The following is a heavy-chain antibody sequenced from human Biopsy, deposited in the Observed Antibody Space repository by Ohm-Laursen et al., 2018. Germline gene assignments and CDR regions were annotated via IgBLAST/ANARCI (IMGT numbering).Heavy chain of an antibody. CDR3: ARGTGRYYVYGAFDI. CDR2: IYYSGSP. D-gene: IGHD1-26*01. V-gene: IGHV4-59*12. Sequence: TLSLTCTVSGGSIGSFFWSWIRQPPGKGLEWIGYIYYSGSPNYNLSLESRVTMSVDTSKNQFSLNLRSVTAADTAVYYRARGTGRYYVYGAFDIWGQGTVVTVSS. J-gene: IGHJ3*02. CDR1: GGSIGSFF.